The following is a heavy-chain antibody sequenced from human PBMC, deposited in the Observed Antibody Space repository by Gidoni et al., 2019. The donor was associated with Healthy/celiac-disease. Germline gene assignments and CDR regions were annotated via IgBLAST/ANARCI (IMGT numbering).Heavy chain of an antibody. CDR3: AKAVLRFLEWPFDP. D-gene: IGHD3-3*01. CDR1: GFPFRGYA. Sequence: EVQLLESGGGLLQPGGSLRLSCAASGFPFRGYAMSWVRQAPGKGLEWVSLISGRGGSTYYADSVKGRFTISRDNSKNTLYLQMNSLRAEDTAVYYCAKAVLRFLEWPFDPWGQGTLVTVSS. CDR2: ISGRGGST. V-gene: IGHV3-23*01. J-gene: IGHJ5*02.